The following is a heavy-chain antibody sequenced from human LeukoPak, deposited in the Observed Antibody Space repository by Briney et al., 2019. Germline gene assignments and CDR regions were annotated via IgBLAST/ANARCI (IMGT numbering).Heavy chain of an antibody. CDR3: AKDKEIQLWFFDY. CDR2: INSDGSST. Sequence: GGSLRLSCAASGFTFSSYWMHWVRQAPGKGLVWVSRINSDGSSTSYADSVKGRFTISRDNSKNTLYLQMNSLRAEDTAVYYCAKDKEIQLWFFDYWGQGTLVTVSS. V-gene: IGHV3-74*01. J-gene: IGHJ4*02. CDR1: GFTFSSYW. D-gene: IGHD5-18*01.